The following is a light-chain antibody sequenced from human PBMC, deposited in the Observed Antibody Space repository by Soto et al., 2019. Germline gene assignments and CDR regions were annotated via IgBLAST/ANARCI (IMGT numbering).Light chain of an antibody. V-gene: IGKV3-15*01. Sequence: TVMTQSPATPSASPGERATLSCRASQSVSSNLAWYQQKPDQAPRVLIYGASTRATGIPARFSGSGSGTEFTLTISSLQSEDFAVYYCQQDNDWPPFTFGPGTKVDIQ. CDR2: GAS. CDR3: QQDNDWPPFT. J-gene: IGKJ3*01. CDR1: QSVSSN.